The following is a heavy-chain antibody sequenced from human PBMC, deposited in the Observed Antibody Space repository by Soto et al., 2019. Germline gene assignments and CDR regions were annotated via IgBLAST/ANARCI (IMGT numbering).Heavy chain of an antibody. Sequence: SETLSLTCTVSGGSISSYYWSWFRQPPGKGLECIGYIYYSGSTNYNPSLKSRVTISVDTSKNQFSLKLSSVTAADTAVYYCARNYGDYVDYWGQGTLVTVSS. V-gene: IGHV4-59*08. J-gene: IGHJ4*02. CDR2: IYYSGST. D-gene: IGHD4-17*01. CDR3: ARNYGDYVDY. CDR1: GGSISSYY.